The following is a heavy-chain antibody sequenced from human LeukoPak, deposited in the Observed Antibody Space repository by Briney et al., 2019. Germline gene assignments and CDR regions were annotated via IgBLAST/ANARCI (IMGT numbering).Heavy chain of an antibody. CDR1: GGSISSYY. CDR2: IYYSGST. D-gene: IGHD6-19*01. CDR3: ARGKKSSGWDDSFDI. J-gene: IGHJ3*02. Sequence: SETLSLTCTVSGGSISSYYWSWIRQPPGKGLEWIGYIYYSGSTNYNPSLKSRVTISVDTSKNQFSLKLSSVTAADTAVYYCARGKKSSGWDDSFDIWGQGTMVTVSS. V-gene: IGHV4-59*01.